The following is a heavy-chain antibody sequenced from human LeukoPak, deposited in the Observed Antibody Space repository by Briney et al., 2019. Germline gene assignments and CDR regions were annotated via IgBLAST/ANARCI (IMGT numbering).Heavy chain of an antibody. Sequence: ASVKVSCRASGYTFTSYDINWVRQATGQGLEWMGWMNPNSGNTGYAQKFQGRVTMTRNTSISTAYMELSSLRSEDTAVYYCASRVEPYYDFWSGYYDYYGMDVWGQGTTVTVS. CDR2: MNPNSGNT. D-gene: IGHD3-3*01. CDR3: ASRVEPYYDFWSGYYDYYGMDV. V-gene: IGHV1-8*01. CDR1: GYTFTSYD. J-gene: IGHJ6*02.